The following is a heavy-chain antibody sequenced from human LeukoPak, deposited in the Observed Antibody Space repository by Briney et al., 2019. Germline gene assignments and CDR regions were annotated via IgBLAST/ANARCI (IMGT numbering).Heavy chain of an antibody. CDR1: GGXISNYY. J-gene: IGHJ4*02. Sequence: PSETLSLTCTVSGGXISNYYCSWIRQPPGKGLEWIGYIFYSGSTNYNPSLKSRVTMSLDTSKSHFSLKLSSVTAADTAVYYCARGASPDFWGQGTLVTVSS. CDR2: IFYSGST. CDR3: ARGASPDF. V-gene: IGHV4-59*01.